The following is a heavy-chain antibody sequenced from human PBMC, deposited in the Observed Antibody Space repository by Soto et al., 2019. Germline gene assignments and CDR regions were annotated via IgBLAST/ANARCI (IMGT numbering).Heavy chain of an antibody. J-gene: IGHJ3*02. V-gene: IGHV1-46*01. D-gene: IGHD3-22*01. CDR3: ARGVVGIITNDVFDI. CDR2: INPSSGST. Sequence: VQLVQSGTEVKKPGASVKVSCKASGYTFSIYYIHWVRQAPGQGLEWMGVINPSSGSTTYPQKFQGRVTMTRDTSTTTVYRELRSLTSEDTAVYYCARGVVGIITNDVFDIWGQGTMVTVSS. CDR1: GYTFSIYY.